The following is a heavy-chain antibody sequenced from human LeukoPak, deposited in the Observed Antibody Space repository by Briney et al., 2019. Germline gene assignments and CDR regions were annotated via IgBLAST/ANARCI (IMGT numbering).Heavy chain of an antibody. Sequence: SETLSLTCTVSGDSINNNNYYWGWVRQPPGKGLEWIGNIFYNGRTYYSPSLKSRGTISVDTSNNQFSLRLSSVTAADTAVYYCARSRRSYCTSTTCSGPIDYWGQGTLVTVS. CDR1: GDSINNNNYY. CDR3: ARSRRSYCTSTTCSGPIDY. V-gene: IGHV4-39*01. CDR2: IFYNGRT. J-gene: IGHJ4*02. D-gene: IGHD2-2*01.